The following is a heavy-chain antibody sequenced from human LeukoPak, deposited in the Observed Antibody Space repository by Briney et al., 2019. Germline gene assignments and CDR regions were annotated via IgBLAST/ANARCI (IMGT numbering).Heavy chain of an antibody. Sequence: SETLSLTCGAYGGPLSGYYWSWIRQPPGKGLEWIGEINHSGSTNYNPSLKSRVTISLDTSKNQFSLRLSSVTAADTAVYYCARAPRLAPPRFDPWGQGTLVTVSS. CDR1: GGPLSGYY. CDR2: INHSGST. V-gene: IGHV4-34*01. J-gene: IGHJ5*02. CDR3: ARAPRLAPPRFDP. D-gene: IGHD6-19*01.